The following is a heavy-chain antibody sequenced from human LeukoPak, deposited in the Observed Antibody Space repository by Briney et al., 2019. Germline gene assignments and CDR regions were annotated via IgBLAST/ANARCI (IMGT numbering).Heavy chain of an antibody. V-gene: IGHV3-30*18. D-gene: IGHD5-18*01. CDR3: AKERRWGGYSYANWFDP. J-gene: IGHJ5*02. Sequence: GGSLRLSCAASGFTFSSYGMHWVRQAPGKGLEWVAVISYDGSNKYYADSVKGRFTISRDNSKNTLYLQMNSLRAEDTAVYYCAKERRWGGYSYANWFDPWGQGTLVTVSS. CDR2: ISYDGSNK. CDR1: GFTFSSYG.